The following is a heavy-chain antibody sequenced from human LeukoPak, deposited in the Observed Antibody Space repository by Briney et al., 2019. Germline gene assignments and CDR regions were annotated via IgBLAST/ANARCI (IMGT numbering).Heavy chain of an antibody. Sequence: GGSLRLSCTASGFTFGDYAMSWVRQAPGKGLEWVGFIRSKAYGGTTEYAASVKGRFTISRDNAKNSLYMQMNSLRAEDTAVYYCARTPRYCSGGSCYSVYFQHWGQGTLVTVSS. CDR2: IRSKAYGGTT. V-gene: IGHV3-49*04. CDR1: GFTFGDYA. D-gene: IGHD2-15*01. CDR3: ARTPRYCSGGSCYSVYFQH. J-gene: IGHJ1*01.